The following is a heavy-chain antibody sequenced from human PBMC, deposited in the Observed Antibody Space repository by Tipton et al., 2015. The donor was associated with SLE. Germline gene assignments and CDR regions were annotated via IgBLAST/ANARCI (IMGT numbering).Heavy chain of an antibody. CDR3: ARLPQRVLVVYSIPDQGYFDL. CDR1: GYTFSSYW. J-gene: IGHJ2*01. D-gene: IGHD2-8*02. Sequence: VQLVQSGAEVKKPGESLKISCKGSGYTFSSYWIGWVRQMPGKGLEWMGIIYPGDSDTRISSSFQGQVTISVDRSISTAYLQWSSLQASDTAMYYCARLPQRVLVVYSIPDQGYFDLWGRGTLVTVSS. CDR2: IYPGDSDT. V-gene: IGHV5-51*03.